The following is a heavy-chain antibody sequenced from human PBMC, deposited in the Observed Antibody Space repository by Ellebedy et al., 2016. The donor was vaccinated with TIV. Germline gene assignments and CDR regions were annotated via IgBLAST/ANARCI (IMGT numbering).Heavy chain of an antibody. J-gene: IGHJ6*02. CDR3: ARPLRGYCSGGSCFPTDV. Sequence: MPSETLSLTCTVSGGSISSSSYYWGWIRQPPGKGLEWIGSIYYSGSTYYNQSLKSRVTISVDTSKNHFTLKLSSVTASDTAVYYCARPLRGYCSGGSCFPTDVWGQGTTVTVSS. CDR1: GGSISSSSYY. V-gene: IGHV4-39*01. CDR2: IYYSGST. D-gene: IGHD2-15*01.